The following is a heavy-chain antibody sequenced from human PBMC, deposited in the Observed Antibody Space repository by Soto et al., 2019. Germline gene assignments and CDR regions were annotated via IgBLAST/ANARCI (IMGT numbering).Heavy chain of an antibody. CDR3: ARPMWRDDYNWGYFDL. CDR2: ISYDGSNK. Sequence: QVQLVESGGGVVQPVRSLRLSCAASGFTFSSYAMHWVRQAPGKGLEWVAVISYDGSNKYYADSVKGRFTIFRDNSKNKLYMQMNSLRAEDTAVYYCARPMWRDDYNWGYFDLWGRGTLVTVSS. CDR1: GFTFSSYA. D-gene: IGHD4-4*01. J-gene: IGHJ2*01. V-gene: IGHV3-30-3*01.